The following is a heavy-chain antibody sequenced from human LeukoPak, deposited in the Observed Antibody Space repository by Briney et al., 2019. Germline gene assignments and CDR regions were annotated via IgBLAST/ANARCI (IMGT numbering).Heavy chain of an antibody. D-gene: IGHD3-16*01. J-gene: IGHJ4*02. CDR3: ARGGGYFNY. CDR2: IYFSGST. Sequence: SETLSLTCAVSGVAISRGGYAWSWIRQPPGKGLEWIGYIYFSGSTNYNPSLKSRVTISVDTSKTQLSLKLSSVTAADTAVYYCARGGGYFNYWGQGTLVTVSS. CDR1: GVAISRGGYA. V-gene: IGHV4-61*08.